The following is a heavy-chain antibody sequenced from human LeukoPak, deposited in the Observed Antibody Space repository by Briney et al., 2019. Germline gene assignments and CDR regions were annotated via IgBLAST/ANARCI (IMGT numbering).Heavy chain of an antibody. CDR1: GGTFSSYA. CDR2: IIPILGIA. V-gene: IGHV1-69*04. D-gene: IGHD2-15*01. Sequence: ASVKVSCKASGGTFSSYAISWVRQAPGQGLEWMGRIIPILGIANYAQKFQGRVTITADKSTSTAYMELSSLRSEDAAVYYCAREICGGSCYSGPLYYYYGMDVWGQGTTVTVSS. J-gene: IGHJ6*02. CDR3: AREICGGSCYSGPLYYYYGMDV.